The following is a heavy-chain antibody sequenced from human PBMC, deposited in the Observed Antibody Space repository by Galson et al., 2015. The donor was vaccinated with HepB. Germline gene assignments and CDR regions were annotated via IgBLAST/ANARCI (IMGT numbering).Heavy chain of an antibody. V-gene: IGHV3-49*04. Sequence: SLRLSCAASGFTFGDYAMSWVRQAPGKGLEWVGFIRSKAYGGTTEYAASVKGRFTISRDDSKSIAYLQMNSLKTEDTAVYYCTRDYYDSSGYLDYWGQGTLVTVSS. CDR1: GFTFGDYA. D-gene: IGHD3-22*01. CDR3: TRDYYDSSGYLDY. J-gene: IGHJ4*02. CDR2: IRSKAYGGTT.